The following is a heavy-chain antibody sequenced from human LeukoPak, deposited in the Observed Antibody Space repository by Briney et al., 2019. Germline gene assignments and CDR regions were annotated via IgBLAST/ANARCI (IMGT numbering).Heavy chain of an antibody. D-gene: IGHD5-12*01. CDR1: GFTFSSYW. CDR3: AKDESRGYRPQSPFDY. V-gene: IGHV3-74*01. Sequence: PGGSLRLSCAASGFTFSSYWMHWVRQSPGKGLVWVSRINRDGSSTSYADSVKGRFTISRDNAKNTLYLQMNSQRAEDTAVYYCAKDESRGYRPQSPFDYWGQGTLVTVSS. J-gene: IGHJ4*02. CDR2: INRDGSST.